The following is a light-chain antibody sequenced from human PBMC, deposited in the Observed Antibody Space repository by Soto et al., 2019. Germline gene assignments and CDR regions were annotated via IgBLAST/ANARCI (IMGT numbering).Light chain of an antibody. CDR3: QQFNSYPLT. CDR1: QGISSA. J-gene: IGKJ4*01. Sequence: AIQLTQSPSSLSASVEDRVTTTCRASQGISSALAWYQQKPGKAPNLLIYDASSLESGVPSRFSGSGSGTDFTLTISSLQPEDFATYYCQQFNSYPLTFGGGTKVEIK. V-gene: IGKV1-13*02. CDR2: DAS.